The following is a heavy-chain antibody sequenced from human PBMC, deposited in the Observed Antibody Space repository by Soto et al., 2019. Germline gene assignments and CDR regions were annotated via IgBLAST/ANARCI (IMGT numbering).Heavy chain of an antibody. V-gene: IGHV3-43D*04. Sequence: HPGGSLRLSCAASGFTFDDYAMHWVRQAPGKGLEWVSLISWDGGSTYYADSVKGRFTISRDNSKNSLYLQMNSLRAEDTALYYCAKDISTPNYYYYGMDVWGQGTTVTVSS. J-gene: IGHJ6*02. CDR3: AKDISTPNYYYYGMDV. CDR1: GFTFDDYA. CDR2: ISWDGGST.